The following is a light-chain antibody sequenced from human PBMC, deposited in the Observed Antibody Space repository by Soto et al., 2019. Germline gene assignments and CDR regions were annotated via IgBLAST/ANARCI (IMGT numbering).Light chain of an antibody. V-gene: IGLV2-14*01. CDR1: SSDVGSYIY. J-gene: IGLJ1*01. CDR2: DVS. Sequence: QSALTQPASVSGSPGQSITISCTGTSSDVGSYIYVSWYQHHPGKATKLMIYDVSNRPSGVSNRFSGSKSGNTASLTISGLQAEDEAEYYCVSYTTFSSYVFGTGTKLTVL. CDR3: VSYTTFSSYV.